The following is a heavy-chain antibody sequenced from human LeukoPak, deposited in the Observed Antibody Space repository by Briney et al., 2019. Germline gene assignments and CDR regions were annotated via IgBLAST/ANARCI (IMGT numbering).Heavy chain of an antibody. CDR2: IKQDGSEK. CDR1: GFTFSSYW. V-gene: IGHV3-7*01. Sequence: QSGGSLRLSCAASGFTFSSYWMSWVRQAPGKGLEWVANIKQDGSEKYYVDSVKGRFTISRDNAKNSLYLQMNSLRAEDTAVYYCARVGSSWGLRYYYYYYYMDVWGKGTTVTISS. J-gene: IGHJ6*03. D-gene: IGHD6-13*01. CDR3: ARVGSSWGLRYYYYYYYMDV.